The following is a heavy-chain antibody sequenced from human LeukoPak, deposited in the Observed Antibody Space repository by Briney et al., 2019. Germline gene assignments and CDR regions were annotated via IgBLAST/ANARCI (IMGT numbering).Heavy chain of an antibody. CDR2: IKSKTDGGTT. D-gene: IGHD3-9*01. Sequence: PGGSLRLSCAASGFTFSTFAMIWVRQAPGKGLEWVGRIKSKTDGGTTDYAAPVKGRFTISRDDSKNTLYLQMNSLKTEDTAVYYCTTDFPPRITIFQVDYFDYWGQGTLVTVSS. V-gene: IGHV3-15*01. CDR3: TTDFPPRITIFQVDYFDY. CDR1: GFTFSTFA. J-gene: IGHJ4*02.